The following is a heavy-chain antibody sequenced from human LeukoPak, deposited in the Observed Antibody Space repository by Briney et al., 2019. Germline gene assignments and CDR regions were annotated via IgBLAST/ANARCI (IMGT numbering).Heavy chain of an antibody. CDR3: AKDCHSSGWYYFDY. Sequence: GGSLRLSCAASGFTFSSYWMHWVRQAPGKGLVWVSRINSVGSSTSYADSVKGRFTISRDNAKNTLYLQMNSLRAEDTAVYYCAKDCHSSGWYYFDYWGQGTLVTVSS. V-gene: IGHV3-74*01. J-gene: IGHJ4*02. CDR2: INSVGSST. CDR1: GFTFSSYW. D-gene: IGHD6-19*01.